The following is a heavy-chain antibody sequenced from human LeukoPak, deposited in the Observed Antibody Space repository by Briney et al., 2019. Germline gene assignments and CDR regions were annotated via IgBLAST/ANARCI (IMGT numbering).Heavy chain of an antibody. CDR3: ARAPTLYYFDY. Sequence: PSETLSLTCTVSGGSISTYYWSWIRQPPGKGLEWIGYISYSGKTDYNPSLKSGVSISIDTSKKQFSLKLSSVTAADTAVYYCARAPTLYYFDYWGQGTLVTVSS. CDR2: ISYSGKT. J-gene: IGHJ4*02. CDR1: GGSISTYY. V-gene: IGHV4-59*01.